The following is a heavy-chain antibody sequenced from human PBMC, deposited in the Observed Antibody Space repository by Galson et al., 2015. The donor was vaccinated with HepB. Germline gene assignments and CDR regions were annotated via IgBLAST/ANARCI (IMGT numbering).Heavy chain of an antibody. D-gene: IGHD2-2*01. CDR2: IYPGDSDT. CDR3: ARHGGYCSSTSCYAEAMDV. CDR1: GYSFTSYW. V-gene: IGHV5-51*01. Sequence: QSGAEVKKPGESLKISCKGSGYSFTSYWIGWVRQMPGKGLEWMGIIYPGDSDTRYSPSFQGQVTISADKSISTAYLQWSSLKASDTAMYYCARHGGYCSSTSCYAEAMDVWGQGTTVTVSS. J-gene: IGHJ6*02.